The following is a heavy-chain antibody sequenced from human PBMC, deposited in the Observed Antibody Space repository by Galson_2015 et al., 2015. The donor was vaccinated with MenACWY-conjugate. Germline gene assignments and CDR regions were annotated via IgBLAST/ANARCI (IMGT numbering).Heavy chain of an antibody. Sequence: SLRLSCAASGLTFSDSAMHWVRLPSGEGLEWVGRIRSKSNDYATAYSASVKGRFTISRDDSENTAYLQMDSLKTEDTAVYYCLCFGEFWDDWGQGTLVTVSS. J-gene: IGHJ4*02. V-gene: IGHV3-73*01. CDR3: LCFGEFWDD. CDR1: GLTFSDSA. CDR2: IRSKSNDYAT. D-gene: IGHD3-10*01.